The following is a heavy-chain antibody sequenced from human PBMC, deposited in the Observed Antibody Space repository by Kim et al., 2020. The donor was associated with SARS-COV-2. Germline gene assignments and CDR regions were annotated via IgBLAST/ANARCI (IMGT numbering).Heavy chain of an antibody. D-gene: IGHD3-3*01. Sequence: AQKFQGRVTMTRDTSISTAYLGLSRLRSDDTAVYYCARDHRVRFYGMDVWGQGTTVTVSS. J-gene: IGHJ6*02. V-gene: IGHV1-2*02. CDR3: ARDHRVRFYGMDV.